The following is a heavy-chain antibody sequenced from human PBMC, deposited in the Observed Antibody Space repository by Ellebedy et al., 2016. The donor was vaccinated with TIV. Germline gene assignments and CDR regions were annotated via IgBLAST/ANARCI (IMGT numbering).Heavy chain of an antibody. CDR1: GFTVSSNY. D-gene: IGHD3-22*01. Sequence: GESLKISCAASGFTVSSNYMSWVRQAPGKGLEWVSVIYSGGNTYYADSVKGRFTISRDIAKNTVYLHMNSLRAEDTAVYYCAKGRGGGSDSSAPRYYFDYWGLGTLVTVSS. J-gene: IGHJ4*02. V-gene: IGHV3-53*01. CDR2: IYSGGNT. CDR3: AKGRGGGSDSSAPRYYFDY.